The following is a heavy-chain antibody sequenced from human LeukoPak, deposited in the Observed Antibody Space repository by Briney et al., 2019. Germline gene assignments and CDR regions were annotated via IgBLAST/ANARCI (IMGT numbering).Heavy chain of an antibody. Sequence: SVKVSCKASGGTFSSYAISWVRQAPGQGLEWMGGIIPIFGTANYAQKFQGRVTITADESTSTAYMELSSLRSEDTAVYYCARALGYCSGGSCYRAFDIWGQGTMVTVSS. CDR2: IIPIFGTA. V-gene: IGHV1-69*13. D-gene: IGHD2-15*01. CDR3: ARALGYCSGGSCYRAFDI. CDR1: GGTFSSYA. J-gene: IGHJ3*02.